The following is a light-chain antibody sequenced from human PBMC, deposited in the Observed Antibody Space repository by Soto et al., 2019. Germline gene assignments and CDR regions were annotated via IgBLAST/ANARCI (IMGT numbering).Light chain of an antibody. J-gene: IGLJ2*01. CDR2: QDS. Sequence: SYELTQPPSVSVSPGQTASITCSGDTLGDKYACWSQQKPGQSPVLVIYQDSKRPSGNPERFSGSNSGNTATLTISGTQAMDEDDYYCQAWDSSTVVFGGGTKLTVL. V-gene: IGLV3-1*01. CDR1: TLGDKY. CDR3: QAWDSSTVV.